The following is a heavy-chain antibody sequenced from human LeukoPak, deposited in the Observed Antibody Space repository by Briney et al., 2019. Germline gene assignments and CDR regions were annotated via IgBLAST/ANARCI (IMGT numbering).Heavy chain of an antibody. Sequence: SVKVSCKASGGTFSSYAISWVRQAPGQGLEWMGGIIPIFGTANYAQKFQGRVTITADESTSTAYMELSSLRSEDTAVYYCARNPYNWNYEWFDPWGQGTLVTVSS. CDR2: IIPIFGTA. CDR1: GGTFSSYA. CDR3: ARNPYNWNYEWFDP. J-gene: IGHJ5*02. V-gene: IGHV1-69*13. D-gene: IGHD1-7*01.